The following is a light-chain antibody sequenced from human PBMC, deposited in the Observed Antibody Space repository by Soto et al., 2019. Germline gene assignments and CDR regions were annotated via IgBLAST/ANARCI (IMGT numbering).Light chain of an antibody. J-gene: IGLJ3*02. CDR2: RDN. CDR1: NSNIGRNT. V-gene: IGLV1-44*01. CDR3: AAWDESPNVPV. Sequence: QSVLTQPPSASGTPGQRVTISCSGSNSNIGRNTVNWYQQFPGAAPNLLIHRDNERPAGVPVRFSGSRSGTSASLAISGLQSEDEADYYCAAWDESPNVPVFGGGTKLTVL.